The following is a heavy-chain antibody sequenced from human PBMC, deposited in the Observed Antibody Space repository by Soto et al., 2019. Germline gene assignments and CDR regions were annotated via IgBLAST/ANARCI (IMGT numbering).Heavy chain of an antibody. CDR3: ARDPYFFFWSGYPQNVFYI. CDR2: IKQDGSEK. Sequence: GGSLRLSCAASGFTFSSYWMSWVRQAPGKGLEWVANIKQDGSEKYYVDSVKGRFTISRDNAKNSLYLQMNSLRAEDTAVYYCARDPYFFFWSGYPQNVFYICGQGSLVPVSS. V-gene: IGHV3-7*01. J-gene: IGHJ3*02. D-gene: IGHD3-3*01. CDR1: GFTFSSYW.